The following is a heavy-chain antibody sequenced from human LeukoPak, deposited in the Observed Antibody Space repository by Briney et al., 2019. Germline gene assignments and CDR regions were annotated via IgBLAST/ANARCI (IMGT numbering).Heavy chain of an antibody. CDR2: IRYDTNNK. V-gene: IGHV3-30*02. CDR3: ARARGDGYNDAFDM. J-gene: IGHJ3*02. D-gene: IGHD5-24*01. Sequence: GGSLRLSCAAFGFTFSKNGMHWVRQAPGKGLEWMALIRYDTNNKYHADSVKGRFTISGDNSKLYLQMNSLRDEDTAVYYCARARGDGYNDAFDMWGQGTMVTVSS. CDR1: GFTFSKNG.